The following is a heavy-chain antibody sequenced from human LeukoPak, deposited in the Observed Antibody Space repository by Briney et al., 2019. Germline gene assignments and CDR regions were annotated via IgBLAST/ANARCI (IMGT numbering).Heavy chain of an antibody. V-gene: IGHV4-59*01. CDR3: ARRDSYGNFPFDF. CDR2: INYSGST. Sequence: SETLSLTCTVSGGSISSYYRSCIRQPPGKGLEWIGYINYSGSTNYNPSLKSRVTISVDTSENQFSLKLSSVTPADTAVYYCARRDSYGNFPFDFWGQGILVTVSS. D-gene: IGHD5-18*01. J-gene: IGHJ4*02. CDR1: GGSISSYY.